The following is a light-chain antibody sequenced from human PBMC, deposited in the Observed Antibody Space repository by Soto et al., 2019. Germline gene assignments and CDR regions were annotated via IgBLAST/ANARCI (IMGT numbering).Light chain of an antibody. CDR3: QQYFDVPFT. CDR2: WAS. J-gene: IGKJ4*01. CDR1: RSVLYKSNNKNH. V-gene: IGKV4-1*01. Sequence: EIVMTQSPDSLAVPLGERATMNCKCSRSVLYKSNNKNHLAWYQQKPGQPPQLIIYWASTRESGVPERFSGSGSGTDFTLTISSLEAEDVAFYWCQQYFDVPFTFGGGTKVDIK.